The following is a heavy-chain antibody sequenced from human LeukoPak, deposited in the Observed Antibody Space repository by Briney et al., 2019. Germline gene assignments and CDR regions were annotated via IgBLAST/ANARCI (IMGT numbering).Heavy chain of an antibody. D-gene: IGHD6-6*01. Sequence: GGSLRLSCAASGFTVRSSYMSWARQAPGRGLEWVSVLHSGGITHYADSVKGRFTISRDNSKNTVYLQMNSLRAEDTAVYYCARVEYSSSPLDYWGQGTLVTVSS. CDR2: LHSGGIT. CDR1: GFTVRSSY. V-gene: IGHV3-66*01. J-gene: IGHJ4*02. CDR3: ARVEYSSSPLDY.